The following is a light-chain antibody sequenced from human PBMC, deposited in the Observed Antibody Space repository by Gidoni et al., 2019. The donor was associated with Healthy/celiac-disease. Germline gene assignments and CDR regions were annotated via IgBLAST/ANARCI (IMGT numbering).Light chain of an antibody. CDR1: QSVSSY. J-gene: IGKJ1*01. CDR3: QQRSNWPPWT. V-gene: IGKV3-11*01. Sequence: EIVLTQSPATLSFSPGERATLSCRASQSVSSYLAWYQQKPGQAPRLLIYDASNRATGIPARFSGSGSGTDFTLTISSLEPEDFAVYYCQQRSNWPPWTFXQXTKVEIK. CDR2: DAS.